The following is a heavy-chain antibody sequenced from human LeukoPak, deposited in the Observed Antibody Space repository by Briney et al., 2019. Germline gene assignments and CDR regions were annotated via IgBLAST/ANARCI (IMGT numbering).Heavy chain of an antibody. CDR3: ARDRSESVLTTYYHIFDF. CDR1: GGSISSNY. CDR2: VYNSGST. J-gene: IGHJ4*02. Sequence: PSETLSLTCSVSGGSISSNYWTWIRQTPGKGLEWICYVYNSGSTNYNPSLKSRVTVSLDTSKNQFSLKLKSVTAADTAVYYCARDRSESVLTTYYHIFDFWGQGILVTVSS. V-gene: IGHV4-59*01. D-gene: IGHD3-9*01.